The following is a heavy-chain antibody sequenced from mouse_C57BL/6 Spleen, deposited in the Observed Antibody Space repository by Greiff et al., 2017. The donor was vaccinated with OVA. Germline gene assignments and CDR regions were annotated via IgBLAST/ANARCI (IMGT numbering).Heavy chain of an antibody. V-gene: IGHV1-22*01. CDR3: ARSGTGTDYYAMDY. D-gene: IGHD4-1*01. CDR1: GYTFTDYN. J-gene: IGHJ4*01. CDR2: INPNNGGT. Sequence: EVQLQQSGPELVKPGASVKMSCKASGYTFTDYNMHWVKQSHGKSLEWIGYINPNNGGTSYNQKFKGKATLTVNKSSSTAYMELRSLTSEDSAVYYCARSGTGTDYYAMDYWGQGTSVTVSS.